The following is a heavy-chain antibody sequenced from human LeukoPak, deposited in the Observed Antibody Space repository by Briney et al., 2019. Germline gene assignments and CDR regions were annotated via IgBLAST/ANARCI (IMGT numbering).Heavy chain of an antibody. D-gene: IGHD3-3*01. Sequence: GGSLRLSCAASGFTFDDYAMTWVRQAPGKGPEWVSAINWNGGGTHYADSVKGRFTISRDNAKKSLYLQMNNLRAEDTAFYHCARVWKTVTIFGVVGGFDPWGQGTLVTVSS. J-gene: IGHJ5*02. CDR2: INWNGGGT. CDR1: GFTFDDYA. V-gene: IGHV3-20*01. CDR3: ARVWKTVTIFGVVGGFDP.